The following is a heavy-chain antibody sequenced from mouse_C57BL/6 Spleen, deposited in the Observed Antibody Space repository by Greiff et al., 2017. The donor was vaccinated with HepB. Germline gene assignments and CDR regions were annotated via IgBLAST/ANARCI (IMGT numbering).Heavy chain of an antibody. CDR2: ISDGGSYT. V-gene: IGHV5-4*01. CDR3: ARPYDGYYAMDY. CDR1: GFTFSSYA. D-gene: IGHD2-3*01. Sequence: EVQRVESGGGLVKPGGSLKLSCAASGFTFSSYAMSWVRQTPEKRLEWVATISDGGSYTYYPDNVKGRFTISRDNAKNNLYLQMSHLKSEDTAMYYCARPYDGYYAMDYWGQGTSVTVSS. J-gene: IGHJ4*01.